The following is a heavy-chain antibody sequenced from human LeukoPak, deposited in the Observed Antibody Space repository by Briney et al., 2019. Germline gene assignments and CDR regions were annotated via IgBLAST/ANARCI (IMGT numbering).Heavy chain of an antibody. CDR1: GGSISSGSYY. D-gene: IGHD5-12*01. J-gene: IGHJ3*02. CDR2: IYTRGST. CDR3: ARLMGVATLRGLAFDI. V-gene: IGHV4-61*02. Sequence: SQTLSLTCTVSGGSISSGSYYWSWIRQPAGKGLEWIGRIYTRGSTNYNPSLKSRVTISVDTSKNQFSLKLSSVTAADTAVYYCARLMGVATLRGLAFDIWGQGTMVTVSS.